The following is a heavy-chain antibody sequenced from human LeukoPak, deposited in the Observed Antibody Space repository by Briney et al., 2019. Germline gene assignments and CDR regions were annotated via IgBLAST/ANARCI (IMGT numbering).Heavy chain of an antibody. D-gene: IGHD5-18*01. CDR3: ARTLRGYSYLGYFDY. Sequence: GGSLRLSCAASGFNVNSIYMSWVRQAPGKGLEWVSVIYSSGTTDYADSVKGSFTISRDDSKNTLYLQMNSLRAEDTAIYYCARTLRGYSYLGYFDYWGQGTLVTVSS. J-gene: IGHJ4*02. CDR1: GFNVNSIY. V-gene: IGHV3-66*01. CDR2: IYSSGTT.